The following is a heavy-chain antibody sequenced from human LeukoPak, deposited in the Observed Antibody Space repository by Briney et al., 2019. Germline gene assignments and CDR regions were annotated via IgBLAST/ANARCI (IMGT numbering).Heavy chain of an antibody. J-gene: IGHJ4*02. CDR2: IYSGGST. Sequence: GGSLRLSCAASGFTVSSNYMSWVRQAPGKGLEWVSVIYSGGSTYYADSVKGRFTISRDNSKNTLYLQMNSLRAEDTAVYYCAREPYYGSGSYYSLFDYWGQGTLVTVSS. CDR1: GFTVSSNY. V-gene: IGHV3-66*01. D-gene: IGHD3-10*01. CDR3: AREPYYGSGSYYSLFDY.